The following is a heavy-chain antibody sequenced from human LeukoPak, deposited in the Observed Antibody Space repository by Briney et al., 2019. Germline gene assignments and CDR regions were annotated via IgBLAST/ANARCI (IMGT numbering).Heavy chain of an antibody. CDR2: IYHSGST. CDR3: ARAASGDRPHFDY. D-gene: IGHD2-21*02. V-gene: IGHV4-38-2*02. CDR1: GYSISSGYY. Sequence: SETLSLTCTVSGYSISSGYYWGWIRQPPGKGLEWIGSIYHSGSTYYNPSLKSRVTISVDTSKNQFSLKLSSVTAADTAVYYCARAASGDRPHFDYWGQGTLVTVSS. J-gene: IGHJ4*02.